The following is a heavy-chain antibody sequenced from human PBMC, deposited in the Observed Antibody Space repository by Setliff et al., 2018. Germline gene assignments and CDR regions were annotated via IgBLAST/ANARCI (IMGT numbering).Heavy chain of an antibody. J-gene: IGHJ3*02. CDR2: INPDNGNR. D-gene: IGHD3-3*01. CDR1: GFTLTSYP. CDR3: TRDFLGATASFDI. V-gene: IGHV1-3*01. Sequence: GASVKVSCKASGFTLTSYPIHWVRQAPGQRLEWMGWINPDNGNRKYSQRFQGRVTITRDTSASTVFLELSTLRSEDMAVYYCTRDFLGATASFDIWGQGTMVTVS.